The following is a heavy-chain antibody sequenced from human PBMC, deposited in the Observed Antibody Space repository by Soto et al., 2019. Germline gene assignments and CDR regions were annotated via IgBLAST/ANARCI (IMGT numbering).Heavy chain of an antibody. Sequence: SETLSLTCTVSGGSISSSSYYWGWIRQPPGKGLEWIGSIYYSGSTYYNPSLKSRVTISVDTSKNQFSLKLSSVTAADTAVYYCASGGAGDFWSGYYYYYYGMDVWGQGTTVTVYS. J-gene: IGHJ6*02. CDR1: GGSISSSSYY. CDR2: IYYSGST. CDR3: ASGGAGDFWSGYYYYYYGMDV. V-gene: IGHV4-39*01. D-gene: IGHD3-3*01.